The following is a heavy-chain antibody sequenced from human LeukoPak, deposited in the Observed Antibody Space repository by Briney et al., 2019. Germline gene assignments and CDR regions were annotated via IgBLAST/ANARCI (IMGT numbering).Heavy chain of an antibody. D-gene: IGHD6-13*01. V-gene: IGHV4-30-2*02. CDR2: IYHSGST. CDR1: GGSISSGGYY. J-gene: IGHJ4*02. Sequence: SETLSLACTVSGGSISSGGYYWSWIRQPPGKGLEWIGYIYHSGSTYYNPSLKSRVTISVDTSKNQFSLKLSSVTAADTAVYYCARHGAAAGEGAHDYWGQGTLVTVSS. CDR3: ARHGAAAGEGAHDY.